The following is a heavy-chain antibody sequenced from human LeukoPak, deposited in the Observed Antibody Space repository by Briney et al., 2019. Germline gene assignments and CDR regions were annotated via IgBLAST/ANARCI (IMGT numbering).Heavy chain of an antibody. CDR1: GFTFSSYS. J-gene: IGHJ6*04. V-gene: IGHV3-21*01. CDR2: ISSSSSYI. Sequence: GGSLRLSCAASGFTFSSYSMNWVRQAPGKGLGWVSSISSSSSYIYYADSVKGRFTISRDNAKNSLYLQMNSLRAEDTAVYYCARRNEYYYYGMDVWGKGTTVTVSS. CDR3: ARRNEYYYYGMDV. D-gene: IGHD1-1*01.